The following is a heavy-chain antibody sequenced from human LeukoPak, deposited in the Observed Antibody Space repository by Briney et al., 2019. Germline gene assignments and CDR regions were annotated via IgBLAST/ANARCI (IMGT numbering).Heavy chain of an antibody. J-gene: IGHJ4*02. CDR1: GFTFSDYY. Sequence: GGSLRLSCAASGFTFSDYYMSWIRQAPGKGLEWLSYISSSGTTIYYADSVKGRFTISRDNAKNSLYLQMNSLRAEDTAVYYCARDRRALPTNQPQDYWGQGTLVTVSS. CDR2: ISSSGTTI. CDR3: ARDRRALPTNQPQDY. V-gene: IGHV3-11*04.